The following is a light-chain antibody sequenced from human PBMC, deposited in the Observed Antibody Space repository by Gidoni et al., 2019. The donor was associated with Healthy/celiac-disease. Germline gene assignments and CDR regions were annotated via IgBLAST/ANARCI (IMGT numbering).Light chain of an antibody. V-gene: IGLV1-47*01. J-gene: IGLJ2*01. Sequence: QSVLPQPPSASGPPGQRVTISCSGSSSNIGSNYVYWYQQLPGTAPKLLIYRNNQRPSGVPDRFSGSKSGTSASLAISGLRSEDEADYYCAAWDDSLSVLFGGGTKLTVL. CDR3: AAWDDSLSVL. CDR1: SSNIGSNY. CDR2: RNN.